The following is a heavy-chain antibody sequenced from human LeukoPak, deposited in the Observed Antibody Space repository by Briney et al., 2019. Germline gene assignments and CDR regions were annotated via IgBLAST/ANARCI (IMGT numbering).Heavy chain of an antibody. Sequence: SWVRQPPGKGLEWIGYIYYSGSTYYNPSLKSRVTISVDTSKNQFSLKLSSVTAADTAVYYCARAEYGSGSYYYDALDIWGQGTMVTVSS. CDR3: ARAEYGSGSYYYDALDI. D-gene: IGHD3-10*01. J-gene: IGHJ3*02. CDR2: IYYSGST. V-gene: IGHV4-30-4*01.